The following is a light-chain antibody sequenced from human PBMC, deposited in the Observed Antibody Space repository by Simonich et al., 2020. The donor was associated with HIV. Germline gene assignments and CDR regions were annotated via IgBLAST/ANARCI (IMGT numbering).Light chain of an antibody. Sequence: VITQSPDLPACSLGRRANHNIKVSQVVLYRSNKKNYLVWYQEKPGQPPKLLIYWASTRESGVPDRFSGSGSGTDFTLTISSLQAEDVAVYYCQQYYTTPRTFGQGTKVEIK. V-gene: IGKV4-1*01. J-gene: IGKJ1*01. CDR2: WAS. CDR1: QVVLYRSNKKNY. CDR3: QQYYTTPRT.